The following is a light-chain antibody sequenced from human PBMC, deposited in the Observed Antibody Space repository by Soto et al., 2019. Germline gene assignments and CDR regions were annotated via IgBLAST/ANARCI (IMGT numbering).Light chain of an antibody. CDR2: EVV. CDR1: SSDVGPYNL. V-gene: IGLV2-23*02. CDR3: CSYAGSSMFF. Sequence: QSALTQPASVSGSPGQSITISCTGSSSDVGPYNLVSWYQHHPGKAPKLMISEVVKRPSGVSNRFSGSKSGNTASLTISGLQAEEGADYYCCSYAGSSMFFFGGGTKLTFL. J-gene: IGLJ2*01.